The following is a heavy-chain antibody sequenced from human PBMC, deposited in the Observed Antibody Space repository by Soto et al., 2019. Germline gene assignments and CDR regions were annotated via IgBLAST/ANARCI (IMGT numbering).Heavy chain of an antibody. CDR1: GGTFNSHI. V-gene: IGHV1-69*08. CDR2: IIPTLDIV. J-gene: IGHJ6*02. Sequence: QVQLVQSGAELKKPGSSVKVSCEASGGTFNSHIIIAWVRQAPGQGPEWMGRIIPTLDIVDYAQKFQDRVTITADRPTNTAFMELRSLVSEDTAVYYCARDERGYNYVSDYGLDVWGQGTMVTVS. D-gene: IGHD5-18*01. CDR3: ARDERGYNYVSDYGLDV.